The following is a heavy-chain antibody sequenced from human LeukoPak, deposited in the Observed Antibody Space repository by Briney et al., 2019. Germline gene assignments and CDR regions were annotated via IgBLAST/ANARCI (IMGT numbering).Heavy chain of an antibody. CDR1: GYTCTSYG. CDR2: ISAYNGNT. Sequence: ASVKVSCKASGYTCTSYGISWVRQAPGQGLEWMGWISAYNGNTNYAQKLQGRVTMTTDTSTSTAYMELRSLRSDDTAVYYCARERKNPDSSGYRYDYWGQGTLVTVSS. CDR3: ARERKNPDSSGYRYDY. D-gene: IGHD3-22*01. J-gene: IGHJ4*02. V-gene: IGHV1-18*01.